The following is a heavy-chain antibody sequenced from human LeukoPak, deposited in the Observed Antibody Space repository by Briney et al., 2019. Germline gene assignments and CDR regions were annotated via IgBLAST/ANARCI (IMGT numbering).Heavy chain of an antibody. CDR1: GGSISSSSYY. D-gene: IGHD3-16*02. J-gene: IGHJ4*02. Sequence: SETLSLTCTVSGGSISSSSYYWGWIRQPPGKGLEWIGSIYYSGSTYYNPSLKSRGTISVDTSKNQFSLKLSSVTAADTAVYYCASYYDYVWGSYRYPVNWGQGTLVTVSS. CDR3: ASYYDYVWGSYRYPVN. CDR2: IYYSGST. V-gene: IGHV4-39*01.